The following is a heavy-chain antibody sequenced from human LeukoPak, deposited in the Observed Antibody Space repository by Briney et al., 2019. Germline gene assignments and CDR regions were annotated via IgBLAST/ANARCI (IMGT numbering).Heavy chain of an antibody. D-gene: IGHD5-18*01. Sequence: GGSLRLSCAASGFTFSAYWVHWVRQAPGKGLVWVSRINSDGSTTTYADSVKGRFTISRDNAKNTLYLQMNSLRAEDTAVYYCARGGGYSYGHLDYWGQGTLVTVSS. CDR2: INSDGSTT. CDR1: GFTFSAYW. CDR3: ARGGGYSYGHLDY. V-gene: IGHV3-74*01. J-gene: IGHJ4*02.